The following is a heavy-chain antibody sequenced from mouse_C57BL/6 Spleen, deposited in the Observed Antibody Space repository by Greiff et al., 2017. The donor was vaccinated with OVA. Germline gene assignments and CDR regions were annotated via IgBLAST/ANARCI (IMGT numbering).Heavy chain of an antibody. CDR1: GYTFTSYW. CDR3: ARSPLTVVEAMDY. D-gene: IGHD1-1*01. V-gene: IGHV1-55*01. CDR2: IYPGSGST. J-gene: IGHJ4*01. Sequence: QVQLQQPGAELVKPGASVKMSCKASGYTFTSYWITWVKQRPGQGLEWIGDIYPGSGSTNYNEKFKSKATLTVDTSSSTAYMQLSSLTSEDSAVYYGARSPLTVVEAMDYWGQGTSVTASP.